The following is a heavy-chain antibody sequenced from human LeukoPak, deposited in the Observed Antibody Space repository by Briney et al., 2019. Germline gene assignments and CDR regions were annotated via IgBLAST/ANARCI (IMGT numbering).Heavy chain of an antibody. CDR3: ARSGECTNGVCWAHYFDY. V-gene: IGHV1-69*05. D-gene: IGHD2-8*01. J-gene: IGHJ4*02. CDR2: IIPIFGTA. Sequence: SVKVSCKASGGTFSSYAISWVRQAPGQGLEWMGRIIPIFGTANYAQKFQGRVTATTDESTSTAYMELSSLRSEDTAVYYCARSGECTNGVCWAHYFDYWGQGTLVTVSS. CDR1: GGTFSSYA.